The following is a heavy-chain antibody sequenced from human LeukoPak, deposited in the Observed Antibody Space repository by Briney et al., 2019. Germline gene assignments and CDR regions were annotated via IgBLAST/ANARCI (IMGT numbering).Heavy chain of an antibody. V-gene: IGHV3-48*03. CDR2: ISSSGSTI. D-gene: IGHD3-16*01. CDR3: ARDRYDYVWGSYVFDY. Sequence: PGGSLRLSCAASGFTFSSYEMNWVRQAPGKGLESVSYISSSGSTIYYADSVKGRFTISRDNAKNSLYLQMNSLRAEDTAVYYCARDRYDYVWGSYVFDYWGQGTLVTVSS. CDR1: GFTFSSYE. J-gene: IGHJ4*02.